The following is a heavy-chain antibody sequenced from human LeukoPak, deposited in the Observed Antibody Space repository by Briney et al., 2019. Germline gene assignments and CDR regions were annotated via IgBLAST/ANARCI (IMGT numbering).Heavy chain of an antibody. Sequence: PSETLSLTCTVSGGSISSYYWSWIRQPPGKGLEWIGYIYTSGSTNYNPSLKSRVTISVDTSKNQFSLKLSSVTAADTAVYYCARAMGGIAARQDAFDIWGQGTMVTVSS. CDR2: IYTSGST. CDR3: ARAMGGIAARQDAFDI. CDR1: GGSISSYY. D-gene: IGHD6-6*01. V-gene: IGHV4-4*09. J-gene: IGHJ3*02.